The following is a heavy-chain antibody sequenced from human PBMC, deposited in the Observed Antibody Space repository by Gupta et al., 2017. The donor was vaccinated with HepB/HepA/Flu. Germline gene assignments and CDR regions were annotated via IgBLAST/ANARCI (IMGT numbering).Heavy chain of an antibody. V-gene: IGHV3-30*18. J-gene: IGHJ5*02. CDR3: AKDSSGWTYNWFDP. CDR1: GFTFSSYG. D-gene: IGHD6-19*01. CDR2: ISYDGSNK. Sequence: QVQLVESGGGVVQPGRSLRLSCAASGFTFSSYGMHWVRQAPGKGLEWVAVISYDGSNKYYADSGKGRFTISRDNSKNTLYLQMNSLRAEDTAVYYCAKDSSGWTYNWFDPWGQGTLVTVSS.